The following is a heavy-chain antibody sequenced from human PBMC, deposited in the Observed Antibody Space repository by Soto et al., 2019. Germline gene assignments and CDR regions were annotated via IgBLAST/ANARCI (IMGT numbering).Heavy chain of an antibody. V-gene: IGHV4-39*01. CDR2: IYYSGST. CDR3: ARQSYDSSDCFAY. D-gene: IGHD3-22*01. Sequence: PSETLSLTCTVSGDSIISSSYYWGLIRQPPGKGLEWIGSIYYSGSTYYNPSLKSRVTISVDTSRIHFSLKLISVTAADTAVYYCARQSYDSSDCFAYWGQGTLVTVS. CDR1: GDSIISSSYY. J-gene: IGHJ4*02.